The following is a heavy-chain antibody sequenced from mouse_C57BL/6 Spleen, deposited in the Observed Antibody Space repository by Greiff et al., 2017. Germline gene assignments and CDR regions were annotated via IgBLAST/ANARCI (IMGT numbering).Heavy chain of an antibody. CDR3: AAHYYGSSYRYAMDY. V-gene: IGHV5-17*01. CDR2: ISSGSSTI. Sequence: DVMLVESGGGLVKPGGSLTLSCAASGFTFSDYGMHWVRQAPENGLEWVAYISSGSSTIYYADTVKGRFTISRDNAKNTLFLQMTSLRSEDTAMYYCAAHYYGSSYRYAMDYWGQGTSVTVSS. J-gene: IGHJ4*01. CDR1: GFTFSDYG. D-gene: IGHD1-1*01.